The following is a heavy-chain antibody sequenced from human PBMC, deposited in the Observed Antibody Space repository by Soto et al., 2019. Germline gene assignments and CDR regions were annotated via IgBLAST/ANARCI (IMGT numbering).Heavy chain of an antibody. J-gene: IGHJ4*02. CDR3: ARRPLRITMTSYYFDY. D-gene: IGHD3-22*01. Sequence: SETLSLTCTVSGGSISSSSYYWGWIRQPPGKGLEWTGSIYYSGSTYYNPSLKSRVTISVDTSKNQFSLKLSSVTAADTAVYYCARRPLRITMTSYYFDYWGQGTLVTVSS. V-gene: IGHV4-39*01. CDR1: GGSISSSSYY. CDR2: IYYSGST.